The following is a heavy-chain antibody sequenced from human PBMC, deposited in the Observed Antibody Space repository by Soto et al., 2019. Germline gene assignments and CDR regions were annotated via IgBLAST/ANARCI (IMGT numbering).Heavy chain of an antibody. V-gene: IGHV1-3*01. J-gene: IGHJ6*02. CDR1: GYTFRNYP. CDR2: INAGNGNT. Sequence: ASVKVYCKASGYTFRNYPVHWVRQAPGQRLEWMGWINAGNGNTKYSQKFQGRVTITRDTSASTAYMELSSLRSEDTAVYYCARLGQGWNYASRDYYYYGMDVWGQGTTVTVSS. CDR3: ARLGQGWNYASRDYYYYGMDV. D-gene: IGHD1-7*01.